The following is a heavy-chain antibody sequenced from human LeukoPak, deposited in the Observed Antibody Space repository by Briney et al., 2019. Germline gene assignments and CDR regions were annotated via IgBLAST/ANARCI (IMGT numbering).Heavy chain of an antibody. CDR3: ARDLRSSSVYYFGY. Sequence: ASVKVSCKASGYTFTSYGISWVRQAPGQGLEWMAWINAYNGDTNFAQKLQGRVTVTTDTSTSTAYMELRSLRSDDTAVYYCARDLRSSSVYYFGYWGQGTLVTVSS. CDR1: GYTFTSYG. V-gene: IGHV1-18*01. CDR2: INAYNGDT. D-gene: IGHD6-6*01. J-gene: IGHJ4*02.